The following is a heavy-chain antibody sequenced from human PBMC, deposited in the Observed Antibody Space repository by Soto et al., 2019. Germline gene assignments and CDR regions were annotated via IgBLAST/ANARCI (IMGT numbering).Heavy chain of an antibody. CDR3: VRKVTGDSFDI. CDR1: GFTFSNYW. J-gene: IGHJ3*02. V-gene: IGHV3-74*01. D-gene: IGHD2-21*02. CDR2: INSDGTTA. Sequence: EVQLVESGGGLVQPGGSLRLSCAASGFTFSNYWIHWVRQAPGKGLVWVSRINSDGTTAGYADSVKGRFTISRDNAKNTVYLQMNSLRAEDTAVYYCVRKVTGDSFDIWGQGTMVTVSS.